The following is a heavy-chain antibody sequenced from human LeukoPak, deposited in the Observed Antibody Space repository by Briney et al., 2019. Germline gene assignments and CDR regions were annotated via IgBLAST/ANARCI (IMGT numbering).Heavy chain of an antibody. CDR2: VSGDGGRT. D-gene: IGHD6-19*01. CDR3: AKAWDSSRWGPQYFYH. Sequence: HPWGSLRLSCAPSGLTYNSYAMDWVRPPPARGRAGVSAVSGDGGRTYYADSVKGRFTISRDNSKNTLYLQMNSLRAEDTAVYYCAKAWDSSRWGPQYFYHWGQGTLVTVSS. CDR1: GLTYNSYA. V-gene: IGHV3-23*01. J-gene: IGHJ1*01.